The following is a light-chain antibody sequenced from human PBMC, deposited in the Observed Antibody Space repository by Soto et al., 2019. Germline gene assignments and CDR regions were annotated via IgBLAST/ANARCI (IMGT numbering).Light chain of an antibody. CDR3: TSYSSSSTLVV. J-gene: IGLJ2*01. CDR1: TGDIGGYNF. CDR2: DVS. Sequence: QSALTQPASVSGSPGQSITISCAGTTGDIGGYNFVSWYQQHPGKAPKLMINDVSNRPSGVSNRFSGSKSGNTASLTISGLQAEDEADYYCTSYSSSSTLVVFGGGTKVTVL. V-gene: IGLV2-14*03.